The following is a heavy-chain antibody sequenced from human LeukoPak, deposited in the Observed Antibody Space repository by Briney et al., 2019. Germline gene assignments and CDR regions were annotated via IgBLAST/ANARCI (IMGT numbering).Heavy chain of an antibody. CDR3: ARDRSGIAPRPHYYYGMDV. CDR2: IYSGGST. V-gene: IGHV3-53*05. CDR1: GFTVSSNY. Sequence: GGSLRLSCAASGFTVSSNYMSWVRQAPGKGLEWVSVIYSGGSTYYADSVKGRFTISRDNSKNTLYLQMNSLRSEDTAVYYCARDRSGIAPRPHYYYGMDVWGKGTTVTVSS. D-gene: IGHD6-13*01. J-gene: IGHJ6*04.